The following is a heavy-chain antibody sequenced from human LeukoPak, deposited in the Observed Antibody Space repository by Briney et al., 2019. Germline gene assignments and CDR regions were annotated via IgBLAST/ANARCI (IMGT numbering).Heavy chain of an antibody. CDR1: GDSFSGYS. J-gene: IGHJ6*03. CDR3: ARSRRFLEWSGYYYDMDV. D-gene: IGHD3-3*01. CDR2: INRSGST. V-gene: IGHV4-34*01. Sequence: SETLSLTCAVYGDSFSGYSWSWIRQPPGKGLEWIGEINRSGSTNYNPSLKSRVTISVDTAKKQFSLKMRSVTAADTAVYYCARSRRFLEWSGYYYDMDVWDKGATVTVS.